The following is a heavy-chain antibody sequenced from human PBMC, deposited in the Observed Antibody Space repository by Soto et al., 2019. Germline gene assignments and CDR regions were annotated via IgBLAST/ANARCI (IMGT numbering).Heavy chain of an antibody. J-gene: IGHJ3*02. Sequence: QITLKESGPTLVRPTQPLTLTCTFSGFSLSTATVGVAWIRQPPGKALEWVAVIYWDGDKRYSPALSNRLTITKDASRTQVVLTMTNMDPVNTATYFCAHLMITYGGVLADDAFDIWCPGTMVTVSS. D-gene: IGHD3-16*02. CDR2: IYWDGDK. V-gene: IGHV2-5*02. CDR1: GFSLSTATVG. CDR3: AHLMITYGGVLADDAFDI.